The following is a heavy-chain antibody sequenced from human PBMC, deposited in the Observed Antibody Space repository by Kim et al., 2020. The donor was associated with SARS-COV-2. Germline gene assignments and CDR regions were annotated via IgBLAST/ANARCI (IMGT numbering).Heavy chain of an antibody. J-gene: IGHJ6*02. V-gene: IGHV3-74*01. CDR1: GFAFSSYW. D-gene: IGHD5-12*01. CDR2: INSDGSST. Sequence: GGSLRLSCAASGFAFSSYWMHWVRQAPGKGLVWVSRINSDGSSTNYADSVKGRFTISRDNAKNMLYLQMNSLRAEDTAVYYCALYIVAPYGMDVWGQGTTVTVSS. CDR3: ALYIVAPYGMDV.